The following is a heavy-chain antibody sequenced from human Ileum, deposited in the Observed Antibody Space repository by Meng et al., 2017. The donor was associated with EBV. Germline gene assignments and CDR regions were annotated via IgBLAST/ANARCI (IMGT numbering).Heavy chain of an antibody. J-gene: IGHJ4*02. CDR2: VYHRGDT. V-gene: IGHV4-4*02. Sequence: QVQLQGSGPGLVKPSGTLSLTVTVSGDSISSDIWWSWVRQPPGKGLEWIGEVYHRGDTNYNPSLKSRVDISVDKSKNQFYLSLFSVTAADTAVYYCGRDQGRELINHWGQGTLVTVSS. CDR1: GDSISSDIW. CDR3: GRDQGRELINH. D-gene: IGHD1-7*01.